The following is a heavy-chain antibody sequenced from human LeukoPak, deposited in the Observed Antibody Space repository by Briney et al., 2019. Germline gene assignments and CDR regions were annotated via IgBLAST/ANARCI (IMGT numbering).Heavy chain of an antibody. CDR1: GGSIRSSNYY. CDR2: IYYSGST. CDR3: AREGRDSYDSSGYSPDY. J-gene: IGHJ4*02. D-gene: IGHD3-22*01. Sequence: SETLSLTCTVSGGSIRSSNYYWGWVRQPPGKGLEWIGTIYYSGSTYYNPSLKSRVTISVDTPKNQFSLKLTSMTAADTAVYYCAREGRDSYDSSGYSPDYWGQGALVTVSS. V-gene: IGHV4-39*07.